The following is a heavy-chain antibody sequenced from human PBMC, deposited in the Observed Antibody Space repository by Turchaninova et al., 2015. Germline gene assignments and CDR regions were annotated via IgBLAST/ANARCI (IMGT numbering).Heavy chain of an antibody. Sequence: QVQLQQWGAGLLKASETLSLTCAVSGGSLGGDYWSWIRQPHGKGLEWIGEITHRGSPNYNPPLKSRVTISVDTSKNQFSLNLNSVTAADTAVYYCARGLSPPGYSFSYWYFDSWGRGTPLTVSS. D-gene: IGHD5-12*01. V-gene: IGHV4-34*02. CDR3: ARGLSPPGYSFSYWYFDS. CDR1: GGSLGGDY. J-gene: IGHJ2*01. CDR2: ITHRGSP.